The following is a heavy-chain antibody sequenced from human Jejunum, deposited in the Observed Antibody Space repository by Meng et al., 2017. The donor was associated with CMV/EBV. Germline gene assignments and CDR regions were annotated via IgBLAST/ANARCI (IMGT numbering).Heavy chain of an antibody. CDR3: ARGEYELLFGAFDI. V-gene: IGHV3-7*01. J-gene: IGHJ3*02. CDR1: GVNFGSYW. Sequence: GVNFGSYWMAWVRQAPGKGLEWVASMKEDGSEIHYVDSVKGRFTISRDNAKNSLYLQMNTLRVEDTALYYCARGEYELLFGAFDIWGQGTVVTVSS. CDR2: MKEDGSEI. D-gene: IGHD1-7*01.